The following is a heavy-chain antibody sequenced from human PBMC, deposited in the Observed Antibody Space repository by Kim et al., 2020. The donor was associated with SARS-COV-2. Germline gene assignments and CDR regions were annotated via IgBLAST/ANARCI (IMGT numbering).Heavy chain of an antibody. CDR2: INAGNGNT. D-gene: IGHD3-3*01. CDR3: ARDGRRITIFGVVIIGWFDP. V-gene: IGHV1-3*01. CDR1: GYTFTSYA. J-gene: IGHJ5*02. Sequence: ASVKVSCKASGYTFTSYAMHWVRQAPGQRLEWMGWINAGNGNTKYSQKFQGRVTITRDTSASTAYMELSSLRSEDTAVYYCARDGRRITIFGVVIIGWFDPWGQGTLVTVSS.